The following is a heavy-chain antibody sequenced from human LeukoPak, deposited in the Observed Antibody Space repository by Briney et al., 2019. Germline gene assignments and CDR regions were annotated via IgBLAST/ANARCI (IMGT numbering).Heavy chain of an antibody. D-gene: IGHD5-18*01. CDR1: GFTFSSYW. CDR3: ARDAPIQLWIYNWFDP. Sequence: GGSLRLSCAASGFTFSSYWVSWVRQAPGKGLEWVANIKQDGSEKYYVDSVKGRFTISRDNAKNSLYLQMNSLRAEDTAVYYCARDAPIQLWIYNWFDPWGQGTLVTVSS. J-gene: IGHJ5*02. V-gene: IGHV3-7*01. CDR2: IKQDGSEK.